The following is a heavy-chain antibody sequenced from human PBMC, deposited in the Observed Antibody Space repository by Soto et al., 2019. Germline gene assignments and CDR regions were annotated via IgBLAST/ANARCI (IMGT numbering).Heavy chain of an antibody. CDR2: FDPEDGET. V-gene: IGHV1-24*01. Sequence: ASVKVSCKVSGYTLTQLSMPWVRQAPGKLVQWMGGFDPEDGETIYAQKFQGRVTMTEDTSTDTAYMELSSLRSEDTAVYYCATDLPGIVGANWPYDAFDIWGQGTMVTVS. J-gene: IGHJ3*02. D-gene: IGHD1-26*01. CDR1: GYTLTQLS. CDR3: ATDLPGIVGANWPYDAFDI.